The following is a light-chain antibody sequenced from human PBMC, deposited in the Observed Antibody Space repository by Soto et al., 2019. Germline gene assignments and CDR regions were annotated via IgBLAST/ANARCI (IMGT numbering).Light chain of an antibody. Sequence: DIQMTQSPSSLSASVGDSVTITCRASQGINKFLAWFQQKPGTAPKSLISTASRLQSGVLSRFSGSGSGTQFTLTINNLQPEDFATYYCQQYESFPLTFGGGTRVEIK. V-gene: IGKV1-16*01. J-gene: IGKJ4*01. CDR3: QQYESFPLT. CDR2: TAS. CDR1: QGINKF.